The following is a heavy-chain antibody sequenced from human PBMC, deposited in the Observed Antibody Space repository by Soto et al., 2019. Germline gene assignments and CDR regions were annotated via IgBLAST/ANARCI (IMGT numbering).Heavy chain of an antibody. CDR3: ARDRWVMTTVTNWFDP. D-gene: IGHD4-17*01. Sequence: QVQLVESGGGVVQPGRSLRLSCAASGFTFSSYAMHWVRQAPGKGLEWVAVISYDGSNKYYADSVKGRFTISRDNSKNTLYRQMNSLRAEDTAVYYCARDRWVMTTVTNWFDPWGQGTLVTVSS. V-gene: IGHV3-30-3*01. J-gene: IGHJ5*02. CDR2: ISYDGSNK. CDR1: GFTFSSYA.